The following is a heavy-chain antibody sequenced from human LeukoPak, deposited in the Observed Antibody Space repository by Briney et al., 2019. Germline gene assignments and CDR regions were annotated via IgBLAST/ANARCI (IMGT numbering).Heavy chain of an antibody. J-gene: IGHJ5*02. CDR1: GGSISSGDYY. Sequence: SETLSLTCTVSGGSISSGDYYWSWIRQPPGKGLEWIGRIYTSGSTNYNPSLKSRVTMSVDTSKNQFSLKLSSVTAADTAVYYCARVKRIAVAGTKGVEMNWFDPWGQGTLVTVSS. CDR2: IYTSGST. CDR3: ARVKRIAVAGTKGVEMNWFDP. V-gene: IGHV4-61*02. D-gene: IGHD6-19*01.